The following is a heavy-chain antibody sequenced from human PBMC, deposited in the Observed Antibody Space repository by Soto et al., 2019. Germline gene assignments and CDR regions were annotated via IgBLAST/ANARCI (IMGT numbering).Heavy chain of an antibody. V-gene: IGHV4-61*01. CDR2: IYNSGST. CDR1: GGSVSSGSHY. J-gene: IGHJ5*02. Sequence: QVQLQESGPGLVKSSETLSLTCTVSGGSVSSGSHYWSWIRQPPGKGLEWIGYIYNSGSTNYNPSLKSRVTISVDTSKNQFSLKLSAVTAADTAVYYCARAVRGLSPLDPWGQGTLVSVSS. CDR3: ARAVRGLSPLDP. D-gene: IGHD3-10*01.